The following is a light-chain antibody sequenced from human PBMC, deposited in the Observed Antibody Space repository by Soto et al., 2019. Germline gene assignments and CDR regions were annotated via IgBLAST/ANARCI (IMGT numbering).Light chain of an antibody. V-gene: IGKV3-20*01. CDR2: GAS. Sequence: EIVLTQSPGTLSLSPGERATLSCRASQSVSSSYLAWYQQKPGQAPSLLIYGASSRATGIPDRFSGSGSGTEFTLTISRLEPEYFAVYYWQQYGSSPLTFGQGTKVEIK. J-gene: IGKJ1*01. CDR1: QSVSSSY. CDR3: QQYGSSPLT.